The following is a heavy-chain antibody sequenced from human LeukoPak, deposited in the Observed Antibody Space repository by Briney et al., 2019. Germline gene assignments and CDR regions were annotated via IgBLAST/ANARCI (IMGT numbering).Heavy chain of an antibody. J-gene: IGHJ3*02. CDR1: GYTFTSYG. CDR2: ISAYNGNT. CDR3: ARFEQQLVRADAFDI. V-gene: IGHV1-18*01. D-gene: IGHD6-13*01. Sequence: ASVKVSCKASGYTFTSYGISWVRQAPGQGLEWMGWISAYNGNTNYAQKLQGRVTMTTDTSTSTAYMELRSLRSDDTAVYYCARFEQQLVRADAFDIWGQGTMVTVSS.